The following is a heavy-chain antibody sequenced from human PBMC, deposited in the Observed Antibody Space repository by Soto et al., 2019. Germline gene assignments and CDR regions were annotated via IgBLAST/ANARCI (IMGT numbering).Heavy chain of an antibody. CDR2: INHSGST. Sequence: QVQLQQWGAGLLKPSETLSLTCAVYGGSFSGYYWNWIRQPPGKGLEWIGEINHSGSTNYNPSLKRGVTLSGDSSKNQFSLKLSSVTAADPVVYYCARGWGRIFDYWGQGTLVTVSS. CDR1: GGSFSGYY. V-gene: IGHV4-34*01. D-gene: IGHD7-27*01. J-gene: IGHJ4*02. CDR3: ARGWGRIFDY.